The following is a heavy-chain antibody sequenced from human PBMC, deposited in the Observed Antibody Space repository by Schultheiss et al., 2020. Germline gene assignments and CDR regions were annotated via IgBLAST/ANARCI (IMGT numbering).Heavy chain of an antibody. CDR1: GGSISSGGYY. V-gene: IGHV4-31*03. J-gene: IGHJ5*02. D-gene: IGHD2-2*01. CDR2: IYYSGST. CDR3: ARDDLGDCSSTSCYHP. Sequence: SETLSLTCTVSGGSISSGGYYWSWIRQHPGKGLEWIGYIYYSGSTYYNPSLKSRVTISVDTSKNQFSLKLSSVTAADTAVYYCARDDLGDCSSTSCYHPWGRGTLVTVSS.